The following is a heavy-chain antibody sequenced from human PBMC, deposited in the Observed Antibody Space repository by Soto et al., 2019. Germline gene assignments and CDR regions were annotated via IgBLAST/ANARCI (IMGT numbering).Heavy chain of an antibody. D-gene: IGHD3-16*01. CDR2: ISSSSSTI. Sequence: EVQLVESGGGLVQPGGSLRLSCAASGFTFSSYSMNWVRQAPGKGLEWVSYISSSSSTIYYADSVKGRFTISRDNAKNSLYLQMNSLRDEDTAVYYCARGVPELMSTFGGVTPYNWFDPWGQGTLVTVSS. CDR1: GFTFSSYS. CDR3: ARGVPELMSTFGGVTPYNWFDP. V-gene: IGHV3-48*02. J-gene: IGHJ5*02.